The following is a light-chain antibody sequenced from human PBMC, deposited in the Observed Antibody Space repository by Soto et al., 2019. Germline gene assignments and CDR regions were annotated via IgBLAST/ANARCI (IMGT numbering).Light chain of an antibody. CDR2: GAS. Sequence: EIMMTQSPATLSVSPGERATLSCRASQSVSSNLAWYQQKPGQAPRLLIYGASTRATGIPARFSGSGSGTEFTLTISSLQSEDFAVYYCQQYYNWPRTFGPGTNVEIK. CDR3: QQYYNWPRT. CDR1: QSVSSN. J-gene: IGKJ1*01. V-gene: IGKV3-15*01.